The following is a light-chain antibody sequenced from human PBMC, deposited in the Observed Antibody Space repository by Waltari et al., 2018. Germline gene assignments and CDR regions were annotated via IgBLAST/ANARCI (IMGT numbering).Light chain of an antibody. CDR2: AAS. CDR3: QQYYSTLTWT. Sequence: DIQMTQSPSSLSASVGDRVTITCRASQSISSSLNWYNQKPGKAPKLLISAASSLQSGVPSRFSGSGSGTEFTLTISSLQAEDVAVYYCQQYYSTLTWTFGQGTKVEIK. CDR1: QSISSS. J-gene: IGKJ1*01. V-gene: IGKV1-39*01.